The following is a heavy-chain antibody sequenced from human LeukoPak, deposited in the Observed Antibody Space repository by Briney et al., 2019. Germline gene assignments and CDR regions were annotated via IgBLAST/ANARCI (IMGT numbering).Heavy chain of an antibody. CDR3: AGHHPRNTVDF. CDR1: GASISSHY. Sequence: SETLSLTCSVSGASISSHYWSWIRQPPGKGLEWIGYIYYTGSTNYNPSLKSRVTISLDTSKNQFSLKLSSVTAADTAVYYCAGHHPRNTVDFWGQGTLVTVSS. J-gene: IGHJ4*02. CDR2: IYYTGST. D-gene: IGHD2/OR15-2a*01. V-gene: IGHV4-59*08.